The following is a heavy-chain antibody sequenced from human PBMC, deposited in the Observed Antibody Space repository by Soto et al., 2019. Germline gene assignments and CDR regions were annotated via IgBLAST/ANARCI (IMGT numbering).Heavy chain of an antibody. D-gene: IGHD1-20*01. J-gene: IGHJ6*02. V-gene: IGHV1-69*13. Sequence: SVKVSCKASGGTFISYAISWVRQAPGQGLEWMGGIIPIFGTANYAQKFQGRVTITADEPTSTAYMELSSLRSEDTAVYYCARSITGTVSYYYGMDVWGQGTTVTVS. CDR3: ARSITGTVSYYYGMDV. CDR1: GGTFISYA. CDR2: IIPIFGTA.